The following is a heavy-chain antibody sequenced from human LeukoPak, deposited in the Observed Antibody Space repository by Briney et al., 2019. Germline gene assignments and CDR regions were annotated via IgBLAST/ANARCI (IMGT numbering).Heavy chain of an antibody. CDR3: ARDRGLGNWFDP. J-gene: IGHJ5*02. CDR2: ISYDGGSK. Sequence: PGGSLRLSCAASGFTFSSYAMYWVRQAPGKGLEWVAIISYDGGSKFYADSVKGRFTISRDNSKNTLYLQMNSLRAEDTAVYYCARDRGLGNWFDPWGQGTLVTVSS. D-gene: IGHD3-10*01. V-gene: IGHV3-30*04. CDR1: GFTFSSYA.